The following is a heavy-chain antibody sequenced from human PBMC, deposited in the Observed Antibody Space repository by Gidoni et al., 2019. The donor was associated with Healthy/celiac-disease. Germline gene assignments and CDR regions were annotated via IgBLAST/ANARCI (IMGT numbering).Heavy chain of an antibody. V-gene: IGHV4-34*01. J-gene: IGHJ6*02. CDR2: INHSGST. Sequence: QVQLQQWGAGLLKPSETLSLTCAVYGGSFSGYYWSWSRQPPGKGLEWIGEINHSGSTNYNPSLKSRVTISVDTSKNQFSLKLSSVTAADTAVYYCARGRRIAAAGIFFYGMDVWGQGTTVTVSS. CDR3: ARGRRIAAAGIFFYGMDV. D-gene: IGHD6-13*01. CDR1: GGSFSGYY.